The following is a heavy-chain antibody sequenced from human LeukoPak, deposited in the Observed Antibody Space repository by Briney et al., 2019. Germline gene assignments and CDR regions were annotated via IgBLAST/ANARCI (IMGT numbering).Heavy chain of an antibody. V-gene: IGHV1-2*02. Sequence: ASVKVSCKASGYAFTRYYMHWVRQAPGQGLEWMGWINPNSGGTNYAQKFQGRVTMTRDTSISTAYMELSRLRSDETAVYYCARPVEMATINFDYWGQGTLVTVSS. CDR3: ARPVEMATINFDY. CDR2: INPNSGGT. J-gene: IGHJ4*02. CDR1: GYAFTRYY. D-gene: IGHD5-24*01.